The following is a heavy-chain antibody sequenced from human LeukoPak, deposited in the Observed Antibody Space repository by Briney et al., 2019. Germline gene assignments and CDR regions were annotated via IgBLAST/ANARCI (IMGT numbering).Heavy chain of an antibody. Sequence: PSETLSLTCTVSGGPISSYYWSWIRQPPGKGLEWIGYIYSSGTTNYNPSLKSRVTISVDTSKIQFSLKLSSVTATDTAVYYCARLSSWSTRTFDYWGQGTQVTVSS. CDR2: IYSSGTT. D-gene: IGHD6-13*01. CDR3: ARLSSWSTRTFDY. J-gene: IGHJ4*02. V-gene: IGHV4-59*08. CDR1: GGPISSYY.